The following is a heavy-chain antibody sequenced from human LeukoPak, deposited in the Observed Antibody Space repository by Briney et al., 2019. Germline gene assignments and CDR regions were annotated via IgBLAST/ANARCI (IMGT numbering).Heavy chain of an antibody. Sequence: PSETLSLTCTVSGGSISSSSYYWGWIRQPPGKGLEWIGSIYYSGSTYYNPSLKSRVTISVDTSKNQFSLKLSSVTAADTAVYYCARNMVRGVSDYRGQGTLVTVSS. V-gene: IGHV4-39*01. J-gene: IGHJ4*02. CDR3: ARNMVRGVSDY. D-gene: IGHD3-10*01. CDR1: GGSISSSSYY. CDR2: IYYSGST.